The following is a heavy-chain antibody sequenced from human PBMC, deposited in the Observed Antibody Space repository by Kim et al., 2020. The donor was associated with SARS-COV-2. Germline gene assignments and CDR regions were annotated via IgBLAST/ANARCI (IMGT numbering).Heavy chain of an antibody. CDR3: VSDVTGSSWPCDH. CDR1: GFTFSSFS. V-gene: IGHV3-21*01. D-gene: IGHD6-13*01. CDR2: ISGSSTYI. Sequence: GGSLRLSCAASGFTFSSFSMHWVRQAPGKGLEWVSSISGSSTYIYYADSVKGRFTISRDNAQNSVYLQMNSLRAEDTAVSYCVSDVTGSSWPCDHWCKGT. J-gene: IGHJ5*02.